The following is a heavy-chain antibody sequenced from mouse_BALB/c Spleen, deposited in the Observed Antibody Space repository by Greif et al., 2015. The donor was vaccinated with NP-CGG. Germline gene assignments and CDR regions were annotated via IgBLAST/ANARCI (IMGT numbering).Heavy chain of an antibody. Sequence: VKLMESGPGLVAPSQSLSITCTVSGFSLTGYGVNWVRQPPGKGLEWLGMIWGDGSTDYNSALKSRLSISKDNSKIQVFLKMNSLQTDDTARYYCARHYAHYAMDYWGQGTSVTVSS. CDR2: IWGDGST. D-gene: IGHD1-1*02. CDR1: GFSLTGYG. V-gene: IGHV2-6-7*01. J-gene: IGHJ4*01. CDR3: ARHYAHYAMDY.